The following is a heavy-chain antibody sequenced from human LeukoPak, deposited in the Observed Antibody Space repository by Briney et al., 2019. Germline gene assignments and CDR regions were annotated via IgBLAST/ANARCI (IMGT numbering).Heavy chain of an antibody. V-gene: IGHV5-51*01. CDR3: ASTLDSSSWTPLDY. CDR2: IYPGDSDT. J-gene: IGHJ4*02. CDR1: GYSFTSYW. D-gene: IGHD6-13*01. Sequence: GESLKISCKGSGYSFTSYWIGWVRQMPGKGLERMGIIYPGDSDTKYSPSFQGHVTISADMSISTAYLQWSSLKTSDTAMYYCASTLDSSSWTPLDYWGQGTLVTVSS.